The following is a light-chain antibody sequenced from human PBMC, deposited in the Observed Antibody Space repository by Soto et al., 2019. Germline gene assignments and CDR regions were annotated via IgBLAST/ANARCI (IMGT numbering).Light chain of an antibody. CDR3: QPTDRHPT. Sequence: QLTQSPSSLSASVGDRVTITCRASQSIDIYLHWYQQKPGKAPKLLIYSASSSQRGVPSRFSGSGSGTDFTLTIGIQQPEEYATCYCQPTDRHPTFCQGAKVEFK. V-gene: IGKV1-39*01. J-gene: IGKJ1*01. CDR1: QSIDIY. CDR2: SAS.